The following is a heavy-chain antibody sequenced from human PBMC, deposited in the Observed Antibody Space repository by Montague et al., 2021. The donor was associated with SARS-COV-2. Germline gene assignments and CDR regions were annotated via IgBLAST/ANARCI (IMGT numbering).Heavy chain of an antibody. CDR2: IYTSGST. J-gene: IGHJ4*02. CDR1: GGSISSGSYY. D-gene: IGHD3-3*01. CDR3: ARADCWGGYFYLDY. V-gene: IGHV4-61*02. Sequence: TLSLTCTVSGGSISSGSYYWSWIRQPAGKGLEWIGRIYTSGSTNYNPSHKSRVTISVDTSKNQFSLKLNSVTAADTAVYYCARADCWGGYFYLDYWGQGTLVTVSS.